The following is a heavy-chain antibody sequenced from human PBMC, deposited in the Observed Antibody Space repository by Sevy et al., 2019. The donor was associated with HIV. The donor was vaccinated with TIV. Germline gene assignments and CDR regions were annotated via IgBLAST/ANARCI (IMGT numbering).Heavy chain of an antibody. Sequence: GGSLRLSCVGSGFRFSGYYMNWIRQAPGKGLEWVSYISGTGNTKYYTDSVKGRFTISRDNAKNSIYLEMNSLGVDDTAVYYCARDPTYYDFWAGYYTGWFDPWGQGTLVTVSS. CDR1: GFRFSGYY. D-gene: IGHD3-3*01. CDR3: ARDPTYYDFWAGYYTGWFDP. V-gene: IGHV3-11*01. CDR2: ISGTGNTK. J-gene: IGHJ5*02.